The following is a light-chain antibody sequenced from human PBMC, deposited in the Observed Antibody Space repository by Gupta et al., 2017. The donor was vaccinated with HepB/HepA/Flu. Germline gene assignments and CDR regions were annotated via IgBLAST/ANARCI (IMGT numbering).Light chain of an antibody. V-gene: IGLV3-25*03. Sequence: SYELTQSPAVSVSSGQTARITCSGDALPKQYAYWYQQKPGQAPVMVIYRDSERPSGIPERISGSSSGTTVTLTIRAVQAEDEADYYCQSADSSANYVVFGGGTKLTVL. CDR1: ALPKQY. J-gene: IGLJ2*01. CDR2: RDS. CDR3: QSADSSANYVV.